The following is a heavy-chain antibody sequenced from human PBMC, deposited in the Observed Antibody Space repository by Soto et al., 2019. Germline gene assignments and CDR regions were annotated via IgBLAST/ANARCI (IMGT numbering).Heavy chain of an antibody. CDR1: GFTVSSKY. J-gene: IGHJ6*03. CDR3: ARDDALFDRGPCYGTPLDV. CDR2: IQSGGTT. V-gene: IGHV3-66*01. Sequence: EVQLVESGGGLVQPGGSLRLSCAASGFTVSSKYMTWVRQAPGKGLEWVSLIQSGGTTYYADSVKGRFTISRDTSENKLHLQMDSLRVEDTAVYYCARDDALFDRGPCYGTPLDVWGKGTTVTVSS. D-gene: IGHD2-15*01.